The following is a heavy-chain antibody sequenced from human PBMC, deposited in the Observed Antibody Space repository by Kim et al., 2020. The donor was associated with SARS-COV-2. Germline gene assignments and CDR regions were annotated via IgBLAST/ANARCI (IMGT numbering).Heavy chain of an antibody. Sequence: SETLSLTCAVYGGSFSGYYWSWIRQPPGKGLEWIGEINHSGSTNYNPSLKSRVTISVDTSKNQFSLKLSSVTAADTAVYYCARYYYDSSGYYDYWCQGTLVTVSS. D-gene: IGHD3-22*01. J-gene: IGHJ4*01. V-gene: IGHV4-34*01. CDR2: INHSGST. CDR3: ARYYYDSSGYYDY. CDR1: GGSFSGYY.